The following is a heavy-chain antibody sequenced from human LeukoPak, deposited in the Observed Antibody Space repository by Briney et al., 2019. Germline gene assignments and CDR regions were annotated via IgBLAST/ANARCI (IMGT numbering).Heavy chain of an antibody. V-gene: IGHV1-69*05. CDR2: IIPIFGTA. D-gene: IGHD6-13*01. CDR1: GGTFSSYA. J-gene: IGHJ3*02. CDR3: ARDFGSSWTEDAFDI. Sequence: ASVKVSCKASGGTFSSYAISWVRQAPGQGLEWMGRIIPIFGTANYAQKFQGRVTITTDESTSTAYMELSSLRSEDTAVYYCARDFGSSWTEDAFDIWGQGTMVTVSS.